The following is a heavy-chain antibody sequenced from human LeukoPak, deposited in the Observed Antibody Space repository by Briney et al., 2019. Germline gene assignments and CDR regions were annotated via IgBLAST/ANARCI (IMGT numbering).Heavy chain of an antibody. CDR3: ARDFGHFDWLLFPDY. CDR1: GYTFTSYS. D-gene: IGHD3-9*01. V-gene: IGHV1-18*01. J-gene: IGHJ4*02. CDR2: ISAYNGNT. Sequence: ASVKVSCKASGYTFTSYSISWVRHAPGQGLEWMGWISAYNGNTNYAQKLQGRVTMTTDTSTSTAYMELRSLRSDDTAVYYCARDFGHFDWLLFPDYWGQGALVTVSS.